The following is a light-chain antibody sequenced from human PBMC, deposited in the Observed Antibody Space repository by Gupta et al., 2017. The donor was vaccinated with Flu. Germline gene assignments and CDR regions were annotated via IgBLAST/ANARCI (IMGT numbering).Light chain of an antibody. Sequence: QSALNQHASVSGSPGQSITISCNGTSSDVGSYNLVSWYQQHPGKAPKLMIYEGSKRPSGVSNRFSGSKSGNTASLTISGLQAEDEADYYCCSYAGSSTLVFGGGTKLTVL. CDR2: EGS. CDR3: CSYAGSSTLV. CDR1: SSDVGSYNL. V-gene: IGLV2-23*01. J-gene: IGLJ2*01.